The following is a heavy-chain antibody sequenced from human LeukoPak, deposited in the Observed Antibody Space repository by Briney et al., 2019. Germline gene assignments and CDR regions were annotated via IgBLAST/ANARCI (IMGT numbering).Heavy chain of an antibody. D-gene: IGHD6-6*01. J-gene: IGHJ6*03. Sequence: PGGSLRLSCAASGFTFSSYGMHWVRQAPGKGLEWVALISYDGNNKYYADSVKGRFTISRDNAKNTLYLQMNSLRAEDTAVYYCARDSSSYYYYYYMDVWGKGTTVTVSS. CDR3: ARDSSSYYYYYYMDV. CDR2: ISYDGNNK. V-gene: IGHV3-30*03. CDR1: GFTFSSYG.